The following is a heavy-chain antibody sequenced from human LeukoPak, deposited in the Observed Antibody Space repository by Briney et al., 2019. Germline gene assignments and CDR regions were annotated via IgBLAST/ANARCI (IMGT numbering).Heavy chain of an antibody. J-gene: IGHJ4*02. CDR2: IYYSGST. CDR3: ARLDYYGSGSIDY. CDR1: GGSISSSSYY. Sequence: SETLSLTCTVSGGSISSSSYYWGWIRQPPGKGLEWIRSIYYSGSTYYNPSLKSRVTISVDTSKNQFSLKLSSVTAADTAVYYCARLDYYGSGSIDYWGQGTLVTVSS. D-gene: IGHD3-10*01. V-gene: IGHV4-39*01.